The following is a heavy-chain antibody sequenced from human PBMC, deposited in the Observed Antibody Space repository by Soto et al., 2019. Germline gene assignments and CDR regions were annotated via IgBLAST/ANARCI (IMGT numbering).Heavy chain of an antibody. CDR1: GDSIGTTHSY. CDR3: ARHEGNGNVWPLDY. J-gene: IGHJ4*02. V-gene: IGHV4-39*01. D-gene: IGHD2-8*01. CDR2: IHYSGST. Sequence: PSETLSLTCTVSGDSIGTTHSYWAWIRQSPGKGLEWIGNIHYSGSTYYMPSLRSRVTLSVDTSKNQFSLRLTSVTAEDAAVYYCARHEGNGNVWPLDYWGQGIL.